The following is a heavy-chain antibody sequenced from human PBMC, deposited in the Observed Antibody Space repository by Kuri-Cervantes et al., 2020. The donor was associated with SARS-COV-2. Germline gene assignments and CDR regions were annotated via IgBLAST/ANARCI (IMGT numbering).Heavy chain of an antibody. Sequence: SVKVSCKASGGTFRSYAISWVRQAPGQGLEWVGRIVPIIGPVHYAQRFQGRLTTTADESTSTTYMELSSLRYEDTAVYYCARIASSLGTDFWGQGSLVTVSS. J-gene: IGHJ4*02. CDR2: IVPIIGPV. CDR1: GGTFRSYA. D-gene: IGHD1-1*01. CDR3: ARIASSLGTDF. V-gene: IGHV1-69*11.